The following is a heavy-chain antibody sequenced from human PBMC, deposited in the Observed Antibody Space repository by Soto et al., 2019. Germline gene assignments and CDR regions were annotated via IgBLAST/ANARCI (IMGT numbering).Heavy chain of an antibody. D-gene: IGHD6-19*01. CDR2: IYPGDSDT. CDR1: GYSFTSYW. CDR3: ARVGWGSIAVAADC. V-gene: IGHV5-51*01. Sequence: GQSLKFSCKGSGYSFTSYWIGWVRQMPAKGLEWMAIIYPGDSDTRYSPSFHGQVTISADKSISTAYLQWGSLKASDTAMYYCARVGWGSIAVAADCWGQGTLVTVSS. J-gene: IGHJ4*02.